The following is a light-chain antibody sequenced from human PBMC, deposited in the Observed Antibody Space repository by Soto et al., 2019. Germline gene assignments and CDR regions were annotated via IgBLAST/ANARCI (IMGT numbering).Light chain of an antibody. Sequence: DIQMTQSPSTLSASVGDRVTITCRASQSISSWVAWYQRKPGKAPKLLIYKASSLESGVPSRFSGSGSGTEFTLTISSLQADDFAIYYCQQYNIYDTVGQGTKLEIK. J-gene: IGKJ2*01. CDR2: KAS. CDR1: QSISSW. V-gene: IGKV1-5*03. CDR3: QQYNIYDT.